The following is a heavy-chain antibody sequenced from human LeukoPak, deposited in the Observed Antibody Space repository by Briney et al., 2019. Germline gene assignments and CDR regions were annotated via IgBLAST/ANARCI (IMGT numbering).Heavy chain of an antibody. CDR2: ISSSSSYI. CDR3: ARLSGGYSYGFGNYYYYYMDL. Sequence: GGSLRLSCAASGFTFSSYSMNWVRQVPGKGLEWVSSISSSSSYIYYADSVKGRFTISRDNAKNSLYLQMNSLRAEDTAVYYCARLSGGYSYGFGNYYYYYMDLWGKGTTVTISS. V-gene: IGHV3-21*01. D-gene: IGHD5-18*01. CDR1: GFTFSSYS. J-gene: IGHJ6*03.